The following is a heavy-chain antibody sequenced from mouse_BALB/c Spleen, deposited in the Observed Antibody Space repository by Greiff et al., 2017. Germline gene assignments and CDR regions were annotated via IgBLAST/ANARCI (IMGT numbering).Heavy chain of an antibody. V-gene: IGHV6-6*02. CDR3: TRRTVVPYYYAMDY. CDR1: GFTFSNYW. Sequence: EVKVVESGGGLVQPGGSMKLSCVASGFTFSNYWMNWVRQSPEKGLEWVAEIRLKSNNYATHYAESVKGRFTISRDDSKSSVYLQMNNLRAEDTGIYYCTRRTVVPYYYAMDYWGQGTSVTVSS. CDR2: IRLKSNNYAT. D-gene: IGHD1-1*01. J-gene: IGHJ4*01.